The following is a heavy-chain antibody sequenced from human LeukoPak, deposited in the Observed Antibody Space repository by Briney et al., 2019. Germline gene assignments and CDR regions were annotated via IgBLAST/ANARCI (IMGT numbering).Heavy chain of an antibody. V-gene: IGHV3-48*01. CDR1: GFSFSSFS. D-gene: IGHD3-10*01. CDR2: ISSSSGTI. J-gene: IGHJ4*02. Sequence: GGSLRLSCAASGFSFSSFSMNWVRQAPGKGLKWLSYISSSSGTIYYADSVKGRLTISRDNVKNSVYLQMNSLRAEDTAVYYCARLSGSFRLDYWGQGTLITVSS. CDR3: ARLSGSFRLDY.